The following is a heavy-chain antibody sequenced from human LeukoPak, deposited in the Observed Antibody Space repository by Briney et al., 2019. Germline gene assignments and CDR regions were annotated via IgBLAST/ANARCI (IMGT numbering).Heavy chain of an antibody. CDR2: ISAYNGNT. V-gene: IGHV1-18*04. D-gene: IGHD2-2*01. CDR3: ARVPPPLGYCSSTSCPFDY. CDR1: GYTFTSYG. Sequence: GALVKVSCKASGYTFTSYGISWVRQAPGQGLEWMGWISAYNGNTNYAQKLQGRVTMTTDTSTSTAYMELRSLRSDDTAVYYCARVPPPLGYCSSTSCPFDYWGQGTLVTVSS. J-gene: IGHJ4*02.